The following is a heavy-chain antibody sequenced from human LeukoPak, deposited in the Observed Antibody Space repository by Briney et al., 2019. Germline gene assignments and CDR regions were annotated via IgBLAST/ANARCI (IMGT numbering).Heavy chain of an antibody. D-gene: IGHD6-19*01. CDR1: GFNFRTYG. J-gene: IGHJ4*02. Sequence: GGSLRLSCAASGFNFRTYGMHWVRQAPGKGLEWVAFIRNDGTSKYHVDSVKGRITISRDNSKNTLYLQMNSLRPEDTAVYYCAKVEVAGNFDYWGQGTLVTVSS. V-gene: IGHV3-30*02. CDR2: IRNDGTSK. CDR3: AKVEVAGNFDY.